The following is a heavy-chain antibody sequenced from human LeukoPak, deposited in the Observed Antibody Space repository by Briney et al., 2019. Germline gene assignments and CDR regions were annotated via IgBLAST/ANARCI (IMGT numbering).Heavy chain of an antibody. CDR3: AKARIAAAGTGAFDV. Sequence: GGSLRLSCAASGFTVSSYGMTWVRQAPGKGLEWVSAFSATDGSAQYAESVKGRFTISRDNSKNSLYLQMNSLRDEDTAVYYRAKARIAAAGTGAFDVWGQGTMVTVSS. V-gene: IGHV3-23*01. CDR2: FSATDGSA. CDR1: GFTVSSYG. D-gene: IGHD6-13*01. J-gene: IGHJ3*01.